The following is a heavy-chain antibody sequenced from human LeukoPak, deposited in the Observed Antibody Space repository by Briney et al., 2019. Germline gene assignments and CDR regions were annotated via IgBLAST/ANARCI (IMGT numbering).Heavy chain of an antibody. CDR1: GFTFSSYG. Sequence: GGSLRLSCAASGFTFSSYGMHWVRQAPGKGLEWVAVISYDGSNKYYADSVKGRFTISRDNSKNTLYLQMNSLRAEDTAVYYCARDYSGSYQGLPYNWFDPWGQGTLVTVSS. CDR3: ARDYSGSYQGLPYNWFDP. V-gene: IGHV3-30*03. D-gene: IGHD1-26*01. J-gene: IGHJ5*02. CDR2: ISYDGSNK.